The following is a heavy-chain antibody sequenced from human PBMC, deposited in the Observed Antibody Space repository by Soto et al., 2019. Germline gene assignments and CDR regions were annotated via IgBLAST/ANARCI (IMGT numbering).Heavy chain of an antibody. CDR2: INAGNGNT. V-gene: IGHV1-3*01. J-gene: IGHJ4*02. Sequence: QVQLVQSGAEVKKPGASVKVSCKTPGYTFTSYVMPWVRQAPGQRLEWMGWINAGNGNTKYSQKFQGRATITRDTSASTADMELISLRSEDTAVYYCARTTVVTPYDYRGQGTLVTVSS. D-gene: IGHD4-17*01. CDR3: ARTTVVTPYDY. CDR1: GYTFTSYV.